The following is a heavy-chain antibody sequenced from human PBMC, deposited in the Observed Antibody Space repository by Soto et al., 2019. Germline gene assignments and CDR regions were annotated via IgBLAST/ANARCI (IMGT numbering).Heavy chain of an antibody. CDR2: IYYSGST. D-gene: IGHD3-22*01. Sequence: PSETLSLTCTVYGGSISSGGYYWSWIRQHPGKGLEWIGYIYYSGSTYYNPSLKSRVTISVDTSKNQFSLKLSSVTAADTAVYYCASHYYDSSGYYYINAFDIWGQGTMVTVSS. CDR1: GGSISSGGYY. V-gene: IGHV4-31*03. J-gene: IGHJ3*02. CDR3: ASHYYDSSGYYYINAFDI.